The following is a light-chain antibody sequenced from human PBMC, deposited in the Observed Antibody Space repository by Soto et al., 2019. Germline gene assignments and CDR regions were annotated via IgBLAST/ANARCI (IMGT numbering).Light chain of an antibody. CDR3: QHYLNTPQN. CDR2: WAS. Sequence: DIVMTQSPDSLAVSLGERATINCKSCHSIVYSPNNKNYLAWYQQKPGQPPKLLIYWASTRESGVPDRFSGSGSGTDFTLTISSLQAEDVAVYYCQHYLNTPQNFGPGTKVEIK. J-gene: IGKJ1*01. CDR1: HSIVYSPNNKNY. V-gene: IGKV4-1*01.